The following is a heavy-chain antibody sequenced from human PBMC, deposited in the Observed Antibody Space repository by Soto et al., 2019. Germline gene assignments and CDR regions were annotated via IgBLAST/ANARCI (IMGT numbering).Heavy chain of an antibody. CDR1: GYSFTSYW. V-gene: IGHV5-10-1*01. CDR2: IDPSDSYT. D-gene: IGHD5-18*01. J-gene: IGHJ6*02. Sequence: ESLKISCKGSGYSFTSYWIGWVRQMPGKGLEWMGRIDPSDSYTNYSPSFQGHVTISADKSISTAYLQWSSLKASDTAMYYCARHRGKDTAMVGGMDVWGQGTTVTVSS. CDR3: ARHRGKDTAMVGGMDV.